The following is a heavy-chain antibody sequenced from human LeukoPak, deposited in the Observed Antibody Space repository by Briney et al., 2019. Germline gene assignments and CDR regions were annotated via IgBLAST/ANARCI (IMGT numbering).Heavy chain of an antibody. Sequence: SETLSLTCAVYGVSFSGYSWSWIRQPPGKGLEWIGEISHSGSTNYIPSLKSRVTISLDTSKNQFSLKLSSVTAADTAVYYCARGRPITMVRGVTKYNWFDPWGQGTLVIVSS. V-gene: IGHV4-34*01. CDR2: ISHSGST. J-gene: IGHJ5*02. D-gene: IGHD3-10*01. CDR3: ARGRPITMVRGVTKYNWFDP. CDR1: GVSFSGYS.